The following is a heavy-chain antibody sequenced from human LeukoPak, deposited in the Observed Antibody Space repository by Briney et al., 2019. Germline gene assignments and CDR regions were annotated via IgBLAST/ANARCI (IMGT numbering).Heavy chain of an antibody. V-gene: IGHV1-69*04. J-gene: IGHJ4*02. CDR1: GGTFSSYA. D-gene: IGHD1-14*01. CDR3: ARDRGEPDDY. CDR2: IIPILGIA. Sequence: GASVKVSCKASGGTFSSYAISWVRQAPGQGLEWMRRIIPILGIANYAQKFQGRVTITADKSTSTAYMELSSLRSEDTAVYYCARDRGEPDDYWGRGTLVTVSS.